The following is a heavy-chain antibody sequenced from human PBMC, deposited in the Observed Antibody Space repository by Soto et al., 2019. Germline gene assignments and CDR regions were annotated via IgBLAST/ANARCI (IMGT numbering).Heavy chain of an antibody. Sequence: SVKVSCKASGGTFSSYAISWVRQAPGQGLEWMGGIIPIFGTANYAQKSQGRVTITADESTSTAYMELSSLRSEDTAVYYCASLDVEMATIRDYYYGMDVWGQGTTVTVSS. CDR3: ASLDVEMATIRDYYYGMDV. J-gene: IGHJ6*02. CDR1: GGTFSSYA. CDR2: IIPIFGTA. D-gene: IGHD5-12*01. V-gene: IGHV1-69*13.